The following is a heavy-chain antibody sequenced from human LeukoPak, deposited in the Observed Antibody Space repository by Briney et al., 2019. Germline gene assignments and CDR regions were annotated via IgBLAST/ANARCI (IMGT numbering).Heavy chain of an antibody. CDR2: IFGSGGSP. CDR1: GFTFGSHA. J-gene: IGHJ4*02. Sequence: GGSLRLSCEASGFTFGSHAMYWVRQAPGKGLEWVAGIFGSGGSPHYADPVKGRSTISRDNSRNTVYLQINSLRAEDTAVYYCGKTTVGYSSGQKPAWPVDYWGQGTLVTVSS. CDR3: GKTTVGYSSGQKPAWPVDY. D-gene: IGHD5-18*01. V-gene: IGHV3-23*01.